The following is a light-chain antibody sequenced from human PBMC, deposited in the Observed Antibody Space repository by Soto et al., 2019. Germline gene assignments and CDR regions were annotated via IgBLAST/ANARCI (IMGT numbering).Light chain of an antibody. Sequence: QSALTQPPSASGSPGQSVTISCTGTSSDVGGYNYVSWYQQHPGKAPKLMIYEVSKRPSGVPDRFSGSKSGNTASLTVSGLQAEDEADYYCRSYAGSNVFGTGTKLTVL. V-gene: IGLV2-8*01. J-gene: IGLJ1*01. CDR1: SSDVGGYNY. CDR2: EVS. CDR3: RSYAGSNV.